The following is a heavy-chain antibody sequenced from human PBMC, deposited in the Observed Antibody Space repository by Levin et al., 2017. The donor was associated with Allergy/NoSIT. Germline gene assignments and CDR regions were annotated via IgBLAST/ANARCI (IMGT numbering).Heavy chain of an antibody. CDR3: AIVDHLYYYQGMDV. Sequence: KTSETLSLTCTVSGGSISSYSWNWIRQAPGKGLEWIGYIYYSGSTNYNPSLKSRVTISIDPSKNHFSLRLSSVTAADTAVYHCAIVDHLYYYQGMDVWGQGTTVTVSS. J-gene: IGHJ6*02. V-gene: IGHV4-59*01. CDR2: IYYSGST. CDR1: GGSISSYS. D-gene: IGHD1-14*01.